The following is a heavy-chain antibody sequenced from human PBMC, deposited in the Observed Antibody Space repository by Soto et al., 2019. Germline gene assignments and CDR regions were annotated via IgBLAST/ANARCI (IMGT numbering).Heavy chain of an antibody. CDR1: GFTFSSYA. D-gene: IGHD2-15*01. CDR3: AKGPPGYCSGGSCCIDP. CDR2: ISGSGGST. V-gene: IGHV3-23*01. J-gene: IGHJ5*02. Sequence: GGSLRLSCAASGFTFSSYAMSWVRQAPGKGLEWVSAISGSGGSTYYADSVKGRFTISRDNSKNTLYLQMNSLRAEDTAVYYCAKGPPGYCSGGSCCIDPWGQGTLVTVSS.